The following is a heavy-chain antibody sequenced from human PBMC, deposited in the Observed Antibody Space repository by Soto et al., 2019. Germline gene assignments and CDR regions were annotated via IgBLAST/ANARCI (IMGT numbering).Heavy chain of an antibody. J-gene: IGHJ4*02. CDR3: ASPFHSGYDSDFDY. Sequence: QVQLQQWGAGLLKPSETLSLTCAVYGGSFSGYYWSWIRQPPGKGLEWIGEINHSGSTNYNPSLKSRVTISVDTSKNQFSLKLSSVTAADTAVYYCASPFHSGYDSDFDYWGQGTLVTVSS. D-gene: IGHD5-12*01. V-gene: IGHV4-34*01. CDR1: GGSFSGYY. CDR2: INHSGST.